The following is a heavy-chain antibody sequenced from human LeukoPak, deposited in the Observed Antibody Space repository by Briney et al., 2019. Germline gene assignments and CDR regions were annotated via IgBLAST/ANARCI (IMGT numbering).Heavy chain of an antibody. CDR3: ATADVNYYYMDV. Sequence: GASVKVSCKVSGYTLTELSMHWVRQAPGKGLEWMGGFDPEDGETIYAQKFQGRVAMTEDTSTDTAYMELSSLRSEDTAVYYCATADVNYYYMDVWGKGTTVTVSS. CDR2: FDPEDGET. J-gene: IGHJ6*03. CDR1: GYTLTELS. V-gene: IGHV1-24*01.